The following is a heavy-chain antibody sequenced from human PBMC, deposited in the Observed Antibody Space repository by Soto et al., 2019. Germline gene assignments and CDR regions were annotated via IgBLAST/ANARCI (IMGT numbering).Heavy chain of an antibody. Sequence: QVQLVQSGPEVKKPWASVKVSCQASGYPFTTYGISCVRQAPGHGLEWMGWISTYNGNPNYAQNLQGRVTMTTDTSTSTAYMGLRSLRSDDTAVLYCARAPLYSTSPNHALDIWGQGKVVTVSS. CDR2: ISTYNGNP. CDR3: ARAPLYSTSPNHALDI. V-gene: IGHV1-18*01. J-gene: IGHJ3*02. CDR1: GYPFTTYG. D-gene: IGHD5-18*01.